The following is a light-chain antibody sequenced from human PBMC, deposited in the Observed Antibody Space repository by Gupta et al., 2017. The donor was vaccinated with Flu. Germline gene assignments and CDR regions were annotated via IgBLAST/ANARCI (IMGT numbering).Light chain of an antibody. CDR1: DVRSQS. Sequence: GREDVRSQSWNWYQQKAGQAPTLVVYDDSDRPSGIPERFSVSNSRTTATLTISGVEAGDEADYYCQVWNTSSDYVFGTGTKVTVL. J-gene: IGLJ1*01. V-gene: IGLV3-21*02. CDR2: DDS. CDR3: QVWNTSSDYV.